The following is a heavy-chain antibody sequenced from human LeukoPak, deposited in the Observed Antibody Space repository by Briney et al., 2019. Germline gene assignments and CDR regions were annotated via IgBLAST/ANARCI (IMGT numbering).Heavy chain of an antibody. CDR2: IKQEVSEK. J-gene: IGHJ4*02. D-gene: IGHD6-19*01. V-gene: IGHV3-7*01. CDR1: GFTFSSYW. Sequence: GGSLRLFCAASGFTFSSYWMSWVRQAPGKGRECVANIKQEVSEKYYVDSVKGRFTISRDNAKNSLYLQMNSLRAEDTAVYYCARVAVAGPFDYGGQGTLVTVSS. CDR3: ARVAVAGPFDY.